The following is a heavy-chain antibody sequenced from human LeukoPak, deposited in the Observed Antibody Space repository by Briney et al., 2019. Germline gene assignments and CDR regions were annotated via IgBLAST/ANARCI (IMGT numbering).Heavy chain of an antibody. D-gene: IGHD2-2*01. CDR3: ARSSSITYYGMDV. J-gene: IGHJ6*02. Sequence: KSGGSLRLSCAASGFTFSDYYMSWIRQAPGKGLEWVSYISSSSSYTNYADSVKGRFTISRDNAKNSLYLQMYSLRAEDTAVYYCARSSSITYYGMDVWAEGPRSPSP. CDR1: GFTFSDYY. CDR2: ISSSSSYT. V-gene: IGHV3-11*06.